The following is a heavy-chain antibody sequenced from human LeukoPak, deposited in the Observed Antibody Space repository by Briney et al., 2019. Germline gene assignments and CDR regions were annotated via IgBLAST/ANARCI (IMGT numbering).Heavy chain of an antibody. J-gene: IGHJ5*02. Sequence: ASVKVSCKASGYTFTNYDINWVRQATGQGLEWMGWMNPNSGNTGYAQKFQGRVTMTRNTSISTAYMELSSLGSEDTALYYCARDIAGATKGGWFDTWGQGTPVAVSS. CDR2: MNPNSGNT. CDR3: ARDIAGATKGGWFDT. D-gene: IGHD1-26*01. V-gene: IGHV1-8*01. CDR1: GYTFTNYD.